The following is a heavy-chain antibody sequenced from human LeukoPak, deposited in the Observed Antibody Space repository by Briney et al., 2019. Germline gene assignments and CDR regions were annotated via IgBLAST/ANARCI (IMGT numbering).Heavy chain of an antibody. Sequence: GGSLRLSCAASGFTFSSYWMSWVRQAPGKGLEWVANIKGDGSAKYYVDSVKGRFTITRDNAKSSLFLQMNSLRAEDTAVYYCARLVLSRSWFDDFWGQGTLVTVSS. CDR2: IKGDGSAK. D-gene: IGHD6-13*01. CDR3: ARLVLSRSWFDDF. CDR1: GFTFSSYW. V-gene: IGHV3-7*01. J-gene: IGHJ4*02.